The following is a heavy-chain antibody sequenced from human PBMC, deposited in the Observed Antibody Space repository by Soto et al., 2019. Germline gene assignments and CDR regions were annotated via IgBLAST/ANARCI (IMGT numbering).Heavy chain of an antibody. J-gene: IGHJ4*02. CDR3: ARAWAGWYRGLDY. CDR2: ISYDGSNK. CDR1: GFTFSSYA. Sequence: QVQLVESGGGVVQPGRSLSLSCAASGFTFSSYAMHWVRQAPGKGLEWVAVISYDGSNKYYADSVKGRFTISRDNSKNTLYLQMKSLRAEDTAVYYCARAWAGWYRGLDYWGQGTLVTVSS. V-gene: IGHV3-30-3*01. D-gene: IGHD6-19*01.